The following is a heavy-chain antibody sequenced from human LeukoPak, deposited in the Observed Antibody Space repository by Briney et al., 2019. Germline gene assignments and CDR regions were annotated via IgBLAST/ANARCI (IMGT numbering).Heavy chain of an antibody. V-gene: IGHV3-23*01. CDR2: ISGSGGST. CDR3: AKIVLSSAPAFQH. Sequence: PGASLRLSCAASGFTFSSYAMGSVRRAPGKGLEWVSAISGSGGSTYDAASVKGRFTISRDNSKTTLYLQMNSLRAEDTAVYYCAKIVLSSAPAFQHWGQGTLVTVSS. J-gene: IGHJ1*01. D-gene: IGHD3-22*01. CDR1: GFTFSSYA.